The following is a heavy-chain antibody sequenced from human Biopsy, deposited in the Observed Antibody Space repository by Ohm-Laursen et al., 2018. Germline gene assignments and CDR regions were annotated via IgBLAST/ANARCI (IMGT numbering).Heavy chain of an antibody. CDR2: NIPILGTG. CDR3: ATKLTGYFHH. J-gene: IGHJ1*01. D-gene: IGHD3-9*01. CDR1: GGTFSNYG. Sequence: SSVKVSCKAPGGTFSNYGVNWVRQAPGQGLEWLGGNIPILGTGNYAQKFQDRVMVAADTSTSTATMELRSLRSDDTAVYYCATKLTGYFHHWGQGTLVIASS. V-gene: IGHV1-69*06.